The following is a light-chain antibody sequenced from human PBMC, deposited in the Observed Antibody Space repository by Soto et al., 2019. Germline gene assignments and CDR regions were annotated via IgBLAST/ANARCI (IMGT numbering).Light chain of an antibody. CDR2: EVS. Sequence: QSALTQPASVSGSPGQSITISCTGTSSDVGGYNYVSWFQFHPGKVPKLMIYEVSDRPSGVSDRFSGSKSGNTASLTISGLQAEDEADYFCSSYTSSNTLLFGGGTKVTVL. J-gene: IGLJ2*01. CDR3: SSYTSSNTLL. CDR1: SSDVGGYNY. V-gene: IGLV2-14*01.